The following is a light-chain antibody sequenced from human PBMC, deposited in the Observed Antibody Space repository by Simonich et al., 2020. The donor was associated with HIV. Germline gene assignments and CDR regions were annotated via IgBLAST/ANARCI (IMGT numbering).Light chain of an antibody. J-gene: IGLJ2*01. CDR3: QSADSSGSYPV. CDR2: KDS. V-gene: IGLV3-25*03. CDR1: ALPKHS. Sequence: SYELTQPPSVSLSPGQTARITCSGDALPKHSASWYQPRPGQAPVQVMFKDSARPSGIPERFSGSRSGTTVPLTLSGVQAEDEADYYCQSADSSGSYPVFGGGTKLTVL.